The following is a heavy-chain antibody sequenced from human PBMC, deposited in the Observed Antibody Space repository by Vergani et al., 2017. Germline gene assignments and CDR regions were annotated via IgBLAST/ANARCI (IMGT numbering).Heavy chain of an antibody. CDR1: GYSFTSYW. J-gene: IGHJ4*02. D-gene: IGHD2-15*01. CDR2: IYPSHSYT. V-gene: IGHV5-10-1*01. Sequence: EVQLVESGGGLVQPGESLRISCKGSGYSFTSYWISWVRQMPGKGLEWMGRIYPSHSYTNYSPSCQGHVTIAADESISTTYLQWSSLKASDTAMYYCAREDPIVVVVAPKGGDYWGQGTLVTVSS. CDR3: AREDPIVVVVAPKGGDY.